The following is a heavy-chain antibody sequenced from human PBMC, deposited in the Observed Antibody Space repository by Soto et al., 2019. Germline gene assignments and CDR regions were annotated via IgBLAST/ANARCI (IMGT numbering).Heavy chain of an antibody. CDR2: IDYSGNI. J-gene: IGHJ4*02. Sequence: QLQLQESGPGLVKPSETLSLTCNASGGSITSSGSAWGWIRQFPGKGLEWIGTIDYSGNIYYIPSHKSRITISVDTSKNQISLKLSSVTAADTAVYYCARHIHNQGFEYYFDSWGQGTLVTVSS. CDR1: GGSITSSGSA. CDR3: ARHIHNQGFEYYFDS. V-gene: IGHV4-39*01. D-gene: IGHD1-1*01.